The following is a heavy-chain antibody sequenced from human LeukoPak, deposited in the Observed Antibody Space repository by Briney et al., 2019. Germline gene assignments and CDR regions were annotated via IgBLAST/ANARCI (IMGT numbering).Heavy chain of an antibody. CDR2: IKNKFDGETT. Sequence: GGSLRLSCAASGFTFSSYAMSWVRQAPGKGLEWVGRIKNKFDGETTDYAAPVKGRFTISRDDSKNMVYLQMNSLKTEDTGVYYCTTGTTGKYTVVSYWGQGTLVIVSS. V-gene: IGHV3-15*01. J-gene: IGHJ4*02. D-gene: IGHD4-23*01. CDR3: TTGTTGKYTVVSY. CDR1: GFTFSSYA.